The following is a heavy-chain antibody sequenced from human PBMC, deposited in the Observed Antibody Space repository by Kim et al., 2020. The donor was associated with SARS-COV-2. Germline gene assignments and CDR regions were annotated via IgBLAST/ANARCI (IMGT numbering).Heavy chain of an antibody. CDR3: ARHLPNWAGAFDF. V-gene: IGHV4-59*08. CDR2: IYYSGST. CDR1: GDSISRHY. D-gene: IGHD7-27*01. Sequence: SETLSLTCTVSGDSISRHYWSWIRQPPGKRLEWIGYIYYSGSTNYNPSLTSRVAISLDTSKNQFFLKLTSVTAADTAIYYCARHLPNWAGAFDFWGQGT. J-gene: IGHJ3*01.